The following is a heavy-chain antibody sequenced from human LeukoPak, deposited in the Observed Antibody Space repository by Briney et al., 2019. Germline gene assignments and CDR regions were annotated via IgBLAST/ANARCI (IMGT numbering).Heavy chain of an antibody. CDR1: GYTFTSYG. D-gene: IGHD3-16*01. V-gene: IGHV1-18*01. CDR3: ARTLGSEVITFGGVSSTSAEYFQH. Sequence: ASVNVSCKASGYTFTSYGISWVRQAPGQGLEWMGWISAYNGNTNYAQKLQGRVTMTTDTSTSTAYMELRSLRSDDTAVYYCARTLGSEVITFGGVSSTSAEYFQHWGQGTLVTVSS. CDR2: ISAYNGNT. J-gene: IGHJ1*01.